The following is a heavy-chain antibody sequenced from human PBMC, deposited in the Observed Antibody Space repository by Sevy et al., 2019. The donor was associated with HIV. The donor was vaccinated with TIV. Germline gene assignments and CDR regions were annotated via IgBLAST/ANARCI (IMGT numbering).Heavy chain of an antibody. V-gene: IGHV4-39*01. Sequence: SETLSLTCSVSGGSVSNPNYYWGWIRQPPGKGLEWIGSIYYSGATSYNPSLESRVTTSVDTSNNRFSLILTSVTAADTAVYYCARSQHFSGDYADYAFDVWGHGTMVTVSS. D-gene: IGHD4-17*01. CDR2: IYYSGAT. CDR3: ARSQHFSGDYADYAFDV. J-gene: IGHJ3*01. CDR1: GGSVSNPNYY.